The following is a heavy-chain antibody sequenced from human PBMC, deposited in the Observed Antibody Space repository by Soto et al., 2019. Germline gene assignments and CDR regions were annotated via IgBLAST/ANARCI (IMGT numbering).Heavy chain of an antibody. Sequence: QVQLQQWGAGLLKPSETLSLTCAVYGGSFSGYYWSWIRQPPGKGLEWIGEINHSGSTNYNPSLTCRVTISVDTPKNQFSLTLSSVTAADTAVYYCARGRSGWHTTTYYYYGMDVWGQGTTVTVSS. CDR2: INHSGST. J-gene: IGHJ6*02. CDR1: GGSFSGYY. V-gene: IGHV4-34*01. D-gene: IGHD6-19*01. CDR3: ARGRSGWHTTTYYYYGMDV.